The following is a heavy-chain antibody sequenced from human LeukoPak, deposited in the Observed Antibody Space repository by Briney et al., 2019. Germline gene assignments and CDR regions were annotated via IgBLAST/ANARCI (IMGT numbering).Heavy chain of an antibody. CDR1: GGSISSYY. CDR2: IYYSGST. D-gene: IGHD3-3*01. V-gene: IGHV4-59*01. J-gene: IGHJ6*03. CDR3: ASRYYDFWSGYYIDNYYYYMDV. Sequence: PSETLSLTCTVSGGSISSYYWSWIRQPPGKGLELIGYIYYSGSTNYNPSLKSRVTISVDTSKNQFSLKLSSVTAADTAVYYCASRYYDFWSGYYIDNYYYYMDVWGKGTTVTVSS.